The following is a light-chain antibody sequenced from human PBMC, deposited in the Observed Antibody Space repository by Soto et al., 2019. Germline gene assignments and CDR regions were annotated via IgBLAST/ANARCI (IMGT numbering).Light chain of an antibody. CDR3: CSYAGSSTFFVV. V-gene: IGLV2-23*03. CDR2: EGS. J-gene: IGLJ2*01. CDR1: SSDVGSYNL. Sequence: QSALTQPASVSGSPGQSITISCTGTSSDVGSYNLVSWYQQHPGKAPKLMIYEGSKRPSGVSNRFSGSKSGNTASQTISGLQAEDEADYYCCSYAGSSTFFVVFGGGTKLTVL.